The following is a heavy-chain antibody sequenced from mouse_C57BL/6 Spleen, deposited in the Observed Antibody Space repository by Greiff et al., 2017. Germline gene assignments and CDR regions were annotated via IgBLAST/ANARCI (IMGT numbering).Heavy chain of an antibody. CDR2: IDPENGDT. Sequence: DVQLQESGAELVRPGASVKLSCTASGFNIKDDYMHWVKQRPEQGLEWIGWIDPENGDTEYASKFQGKATITADTSSNTAYLQLSSLTSEDTAVYYCTPLYYDYAAWFAYWGQGTLVTVSA. CDR3: TPLYYDYAAWFAY. CDR1: GFNIKDDY. D-gene: IGHD2-4*01. V-gene: IGHV14-4*01. J-gene: IGHJ3*01.